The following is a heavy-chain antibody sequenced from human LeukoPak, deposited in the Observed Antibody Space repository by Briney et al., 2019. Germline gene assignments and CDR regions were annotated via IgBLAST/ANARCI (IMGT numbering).Heavy chain of an antibody. CDR3: ARSHPPAYSSSWFRYFDI. Sequence: SETLSLTCTVSGGSISSYYWSWIRQPPGKGLEWIGYIYYSGSTNYNPSLKSRVTISVDTSKNQFSLKLSSVTAADTAVYYCARSHPPAYSSSWFRYFDIWGQGTMVTVSS. D-gene: IGHD6-13*01. CDR2: IYYSGST. V-gene: IGHV4-59*01. CDR1: GGSISSYY. J-gene: IGHJ3*02.